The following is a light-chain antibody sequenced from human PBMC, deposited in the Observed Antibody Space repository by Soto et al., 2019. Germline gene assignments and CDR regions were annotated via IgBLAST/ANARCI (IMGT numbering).Light chain of an antibody. CDR2: DAS. CDR1: QSIIGW. V-gene: IGKV1-5*01. CDR3: QQYSSYSWT. J-gene: IGKJ1*01. Sequence: DIQVTQSPSSLSASVGDRVTITCRASQSIIGWLAWYQQKPGKAPKLLTYDASILESGVPSRFSGSGSGTEFTLTISSLQPDDFATYYCQQYSSYSWTFGQGTMV.